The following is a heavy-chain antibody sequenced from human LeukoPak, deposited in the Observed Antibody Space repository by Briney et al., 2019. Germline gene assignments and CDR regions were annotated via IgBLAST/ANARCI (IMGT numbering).Heavy chain of an antibody. J-gene: IGHJ4*02. CDR3: ARELAARRAYFDY. CDR1: GGTFSSYA. V-gene: IGHV1-69*01. Sequence: SVKVSCKASGGTFSSYAISWVRQAPGQGLEWMGGIIPIFGTANYAQKFQGRVTITADESTSTAYMELSSLRSEDTAVYYCARELAARRAYFDYWGQGTLVTVSS. CDR2: IIPIFGTA. D-gene: IGHD6-6*01.